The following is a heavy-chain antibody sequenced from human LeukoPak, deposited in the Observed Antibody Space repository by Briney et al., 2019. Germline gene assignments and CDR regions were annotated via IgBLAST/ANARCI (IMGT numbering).Heavy chain of an antibody. V-gene: IGHV3-66*01. Sequence: PGGSLRLSCAASGFTASSNFMSWVRQAPGKGLEWVSVIYSGGGSTYYADSVKGRFTISRDNSKNTLYLQMNSLRAEDTAVYYCAKDLNGRDAFDIWGQGTMVTVSS. D-gene: IGHD2-8*01. CDR1: GFTASSNF. J-gene: IGHJ3*02. CDR2: IYSGGGST. CDR3: AKDLNGRDAFDI.